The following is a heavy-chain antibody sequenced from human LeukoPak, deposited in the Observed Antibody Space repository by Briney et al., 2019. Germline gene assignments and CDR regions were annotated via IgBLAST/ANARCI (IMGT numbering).Heavy chain of an antibody. Sequence: PGGSLRLSCAASGFTFSSYAMSWVRQAPGKGLEWVANIKQDGSEKYYVDSVKGRFTISRDNAKNSLYLQMNSLRAEDTAVYYCASSYYRDYFDYWGQGTLVTVSS. V-gene: IGHV3-7*01. CDR1: GFTFSSYA. D-gene: IGHD3-10*01. J-gene: IGHJ4*02. CDR2: IKQDGSEK. CDR3: ASSYYRDYFDY.